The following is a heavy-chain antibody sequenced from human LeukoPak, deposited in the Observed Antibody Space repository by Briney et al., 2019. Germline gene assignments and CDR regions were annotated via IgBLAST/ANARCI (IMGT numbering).Heavy chain of an antibody. J-gene: IGHJ4*02. CDR2: INPDGSNG. CDR1: GFTFNSYW. D-gene: IGHD2-2*01. Sequence: GSLRLSCAASGFTFNSYWMDWVRQVPGKGLVWVSRINPDGSNGEYADSVKGRFTISRDNAKNTLYLQMDSLRAEDTAVYYCARCRVSEDSSSCYAYWGQGALVTVSS. CDR3: ARCRVSEDSSSCYAY. V-gene: IGHV3-74*03.